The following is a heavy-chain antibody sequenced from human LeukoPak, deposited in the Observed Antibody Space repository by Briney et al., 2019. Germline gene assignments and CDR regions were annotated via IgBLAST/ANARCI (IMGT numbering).Heavy chain of an antibody. D-gene: IGHD1-26*01. CDR2: ISGSGGST. V-gene: IGHV3-23*01. CDR3: AKAPSGSYYPGYLDF. CDR1: GLTFSSYA. Sequence: QSGGSLRLSCAASGLTFSSYAMSWVPQAPGKGLEWVSAISGSGGSTYYVDSVKGRFTISRDNSKNTVYLQMNNLRAEDTAIYYCAKAPSGSYYPGYLDFWGQGTLVTVSS. J-gene: IGHJ4*02.